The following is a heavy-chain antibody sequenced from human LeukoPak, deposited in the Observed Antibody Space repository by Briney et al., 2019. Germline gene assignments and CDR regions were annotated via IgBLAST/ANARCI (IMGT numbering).Heavy chain of an antibody. CDR2: FFYCGST. CDR3: APPPYYYEANGYSVA. CDR1: GGSISTSSYY. D-gene: IGHD3-22*01. V-gene: IGHV4-39*07. Sequence: PSGTLSLTCTVSGGSISTSSYYWRCVRQPPGKGLEWIGNFFYCGSTYYRPSIKSRVTISVDPSKNQFSLNLSSVTAADTAVYYCAPPPYYYEANGYSVAWGQGSLVTVSS. J-gene: IGHJ5*02.